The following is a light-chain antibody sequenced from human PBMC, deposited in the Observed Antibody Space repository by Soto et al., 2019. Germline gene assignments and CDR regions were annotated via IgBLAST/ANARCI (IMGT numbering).Light chain of an antibody. CDR1: QSVVTY. CDR2: DAS. J-gene: IGKJ5*01. Sequence: EVVMTQSPATLSLSPEERATLSCRASQSVVTYLAWYQQKPGQAPRLLIYDASHRATGVPARFSGSGSGTDFTLTISSLEPEDFAVYYCQQRYDWPPITFGQGTRLEI. CDR3: QQRYDWPPIT. V-gene: IGKV3-11*01.